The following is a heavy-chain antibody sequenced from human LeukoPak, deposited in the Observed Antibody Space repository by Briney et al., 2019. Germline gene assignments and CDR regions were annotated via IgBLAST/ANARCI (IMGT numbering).Heavy chain of an antibody. Sequence: GGSLRLSCAASGFTFKNYAMNWVRQSPGQGLEWVSTISGDAVTSCYADSVKGRFTISRDNSKNTLYLQMNSLRAEDTAVYYCAKEDMVRGVPFAYWGQGILVTVSS. J-gene: IGHJ4*02. CDR2: ISGDAVTS. D-gene: IGHD3-10*01. CDR3: AKEDMVRGVPFAY. CDR1: GFTFKNYA. V-gene: IGHV3-23*01.